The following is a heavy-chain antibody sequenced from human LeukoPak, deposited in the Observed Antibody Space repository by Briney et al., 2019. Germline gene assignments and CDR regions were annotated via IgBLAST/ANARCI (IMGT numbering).Heavy chain of an antibody. J-gene: IGHJ4*02. V-gene: IGHV3-48*02. D-gene: IGHD1-26*01. CDR2: ISSSSSTI. Sequence: GGSLRLSCAASGFTFSSYSMNWVRQAPGKGLEWVSYISSSSSTIYYADSVKGRFTISRDNAKNSLYLQMNSLRDEDTAVYYCARDQLRDSGSYYGLAWGQGTLVTVSS. CDR3: ARDQLRDSGSYYGLA. CDR1: GFTFSSYS.